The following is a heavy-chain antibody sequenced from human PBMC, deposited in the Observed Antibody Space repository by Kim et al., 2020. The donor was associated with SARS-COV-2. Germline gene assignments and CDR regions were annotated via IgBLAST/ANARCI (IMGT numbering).Heavy chain of an antibody. Sequence: SVKVSCKASGGTISRYAFSWVRQAPGQGLEWMGGITPIFGTATYAQKFQGRVTITADISTNTVYMELTSLRSEDTAVYFCAKYGNIATAGSAGAYDYWGQGTLVTVSS. CDR1: GGTISRYA. J-gene: IGHJ4*02. CDR2: ITPIFGTA. D-gene: IGHD6-13*01. CDR3: AKYGNIATAGSAGAYDY. V-gene: IGHV1-69*06.